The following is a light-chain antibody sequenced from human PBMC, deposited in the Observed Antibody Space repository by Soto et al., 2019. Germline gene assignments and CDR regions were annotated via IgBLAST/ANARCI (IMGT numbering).Light chain of an antibody. CDR3: AAWDGSLTVVL. J-gene: IGLJ3*02. Sequence: QSALTQPPSASGTPGQRVTISCSGSSSNIGTNTVNWYQQFPRSAPKLLMYSSNQRPSGVPDRFSGSKSGTSASLAISGLQSEDEADYYCAAWDGSLTVVLFGGGTKVTVL. CDR2: SSN. V-gene: IGLV1-44*01. CDR1: SSNIGTNT.